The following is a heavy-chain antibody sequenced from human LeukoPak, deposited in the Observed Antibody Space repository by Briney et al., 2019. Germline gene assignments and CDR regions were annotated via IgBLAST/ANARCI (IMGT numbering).Heavy chain of an antibody. Sequence: ASVKVSCKASGGTFSSYAISWVRQAPGQGLEWMGGIIPIFGTANYAQKFQGRVTITADESTSTAYMELSSLRSEDTAVYYCATDCSSTSCQMGDSGYDLYYYYGMDVWGKGTTVTVSS. CDR2: IIPIFGTA. V-gene: IGHV1-69*13. CDR3: ATDCSSTSCQMGDSGYDLYYYYGMDV. D-gene: IGHD2-2*01. CDR1: GGTFSSYA. J-gene: IGHJ6*04.